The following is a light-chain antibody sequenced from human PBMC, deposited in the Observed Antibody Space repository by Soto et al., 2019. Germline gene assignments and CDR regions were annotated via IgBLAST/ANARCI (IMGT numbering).Light chain of an antibody. CDR2: EVS. J-gene: IGLJ2*01. CDR1: SSDVGGYNY. CDR3: SSYTSSSTLA. Sequence: QSALTQPASVSGSPGQSITISCTGTSSDVGGYNYVSWYQQHPRKAPKLMIYEVSNRPSGVSNRFSGSKSGNTASLTISGLQAEDEADYYCSSYTSSSTLAFGGGTKLTGL. V-gene: IGLV2-14*01.